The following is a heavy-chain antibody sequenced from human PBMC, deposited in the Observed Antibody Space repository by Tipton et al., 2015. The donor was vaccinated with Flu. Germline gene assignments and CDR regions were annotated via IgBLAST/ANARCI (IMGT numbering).Heavy chain of an antibody. V-gene: IGHV1-2*06. Sequence: QSGAEVKKPGASVKVSCKASGYTFTGYYMHWVRQAPGQGLEWMGRINPNSGGTNYAQKFQGRVTMTRDTSISTAYMELSRLRSDDTAVYYCARGGVYYDSSGYGGPFDYWGQGTLVTVSS. D-gene: IGHD3-22*01. CDR2: INPNSGGT. J-gene: IGHJ4*02. CDR3: ARGGVYYDSSGYGGPFDY. CDR1: GYTFTGYY.